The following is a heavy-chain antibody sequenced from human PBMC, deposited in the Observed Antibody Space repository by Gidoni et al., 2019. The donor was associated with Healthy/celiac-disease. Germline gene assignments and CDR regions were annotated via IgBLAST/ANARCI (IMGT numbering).Heavy chain of an antibody. Sequence: QLQLQESGPGLVKPSETLSLTCTVSGGSISSSSYYWGWIRQPPGKGLEWIGSIYYSGSTYYNPSLKSRVTISVDTSKNQFSLKLSSVTAADTAVYYCARQYSSSWYTPDFDYWGQGTLVTVSS. CDR1: GGSISSSSYY. V-gene: IGHV4-39*01. D-gene: IGHD6-13*01. CDR2: IYYSGST. CDR3: ARQYSSSWYTPDFDY. J-gene: IGHJ4*02.